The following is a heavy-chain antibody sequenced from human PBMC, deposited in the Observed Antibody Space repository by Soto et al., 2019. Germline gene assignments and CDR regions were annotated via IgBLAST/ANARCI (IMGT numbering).Heavy chain of an antibody. V-gene: IGHV1-46*01. CDR1: GYTFTSYY. D-gene: IGHD3-9*01. J-gene: IGHJ5*02. Sequence: GASVKVSCKASGYTFTSYYMHWVRQAPGQGLEWMGIINPSGGSTSYAQKFQGRVTMTRDTSTSTVYMELSSLRSEDTAVYYCARPAGSSVDILTGYHPGGPNWFDPWGQGTLVTVSS. CDR3: ARPAGSSVDILTGYHPGGPNWFDP. CDR2: INPSGGST.